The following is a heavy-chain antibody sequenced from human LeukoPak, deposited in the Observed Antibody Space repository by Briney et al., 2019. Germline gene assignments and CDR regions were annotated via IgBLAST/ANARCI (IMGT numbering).Heavy chain of an antibody. CDR2: ISSSSSYI. J-gene: IGHJ4*02. CDR1: GFTLSSYV. D-gene: IGHD3-16*01. Sequence: GGSLRLSCAASGFTLSSYVMHWVRQAPGKGLEWVSSISSSSSYIYYADSVKGRFTISRDNAKNSLYLQMNSLRAEDTAVYYCARDMDVWGSFKELGYWGQGTLVTVSS. CDR3: ARDMDVWGSFKELGY. V-gene: IGHV3-21*01.